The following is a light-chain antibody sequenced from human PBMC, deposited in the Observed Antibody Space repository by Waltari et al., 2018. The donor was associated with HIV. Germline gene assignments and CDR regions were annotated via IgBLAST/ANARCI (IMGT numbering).Light chain of an antibody. Sequence: IVMTHSPATMSVSPGERATLSCRASQSVSSNLAWYQQNPGQAPRLLIYGASTRATGIPARFSGSGSGTEFTLTISSLQSEDFAVYYCQQYNNWPLTFGGGTKVEIK. CDR2: GAS. V-gene: IGKV3-15*01. CDR3: QQYNNWPLT. CDR1: QSVSSN. J-gene: IGKJ4*01.